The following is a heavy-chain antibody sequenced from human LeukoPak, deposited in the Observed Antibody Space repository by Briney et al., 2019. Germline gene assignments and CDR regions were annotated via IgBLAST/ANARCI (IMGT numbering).Heavy chain of an antibody. J-gene: IGHJ5*02. CDR3: ARGVALDP. CDR1: GDSVSSNSTA. D-gene: IGHD2-15*01. Sequence: SQTLSPTCVISGDSVSSNSTAWNWIRQSPSSGLEWLGRTYYRSKWYNDYAVSVKSRITIDPDTSKNQFSLQLNSVTPEDTAVYYCARGVALDPWGQGILVTVSS. V-gene: IGHV6-1*01. CDR2: TYYRSKWYN.